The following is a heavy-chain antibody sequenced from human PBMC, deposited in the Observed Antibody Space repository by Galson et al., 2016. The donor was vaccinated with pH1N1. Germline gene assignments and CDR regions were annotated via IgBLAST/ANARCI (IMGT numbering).Heavy chain of an antibody. J-gene: IGHJ4*02. Sequence: SLRLSCAASGFRFSSYGMHWVRQAPGKGLEWVAGISYDGSDKFYADSVKGRFTISRDNSKNTLYMLMDSLRYDDTAVYYCAKDQSVFYLPIDYWGKGTLVSVSS. V-gene: IGHV3-30*18. CDR1: GFRFSSYG. D-gene: IGHD5/OR15-5a*01. CDR2: ISYDGSDK. CDR3: AKDQSVFYLPIDY.